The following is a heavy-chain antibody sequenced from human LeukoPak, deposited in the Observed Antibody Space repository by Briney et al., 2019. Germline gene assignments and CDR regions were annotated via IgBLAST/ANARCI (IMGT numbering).Heavy chain of an antibody. CDR3: ARLGFYGLTDY. Sequence: SETLSLTCTVSGGSISSSSYYWGWLRQPPGQGLEWIGSIYYSGSTYYNPSLKSRVTISVDTSKNQFSLKLSSVTAADTAVYYCARLGFYGLTDYWGEGTLVTVSS. J-gene: IGHJ4*02. CDR1: GGSISSSSYY. D-gene: IGHD2/OR15-2a*01. CDR2: IYYSGST. V-gene: IGHV4-39*01.